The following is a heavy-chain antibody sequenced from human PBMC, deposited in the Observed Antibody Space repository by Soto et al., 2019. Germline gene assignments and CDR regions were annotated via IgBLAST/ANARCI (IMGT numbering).Heavy chain of an antibody. Sequence: QVQLRESGPGLVKPSETLSLTCTVSGASISGYYWSWIRKSAGKGLEWIGRIYATGTTDYNPSLKSRVMMSVDTSKKQFSLRLRSVTAADTAVYYCVRDGTKTLRDWFDPWGQGISVTVSS. CDR3: VRDGTKTLRDWFDP. D-gene: IGHD1-1*01. CDR1: GASISGYY. J-gene: IGHJ5*02. V-gene: IGHV4-4*07. CDR2: IYATGTT.